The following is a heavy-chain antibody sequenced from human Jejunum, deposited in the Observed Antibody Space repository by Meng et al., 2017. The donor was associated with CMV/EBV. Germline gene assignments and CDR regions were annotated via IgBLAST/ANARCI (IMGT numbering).Heavy chain of an antibody. D-gene: IGHD5-12*01. CDR2: IRYNGINK. CDR3: AKDDSCGYDPYYFDY. V-gene: IGHV3-30*02. CDR1: GFTFSAYN. J-gene: IGHJ4*02. Sequence: LVVSAGGLVPPGGSRRLSLSASGFTFSAYNMHWVRQAPGKGLEWVAFIRYNGINKYYADSVKGRFTISRDNSKNTVHLEMSSLRVEDTANYYCAKDDSCGYDPYYFDYWGQGTLVTVSS.